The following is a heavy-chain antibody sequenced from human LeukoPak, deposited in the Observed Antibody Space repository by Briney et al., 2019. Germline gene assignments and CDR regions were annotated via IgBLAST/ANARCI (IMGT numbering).Heavy chain of an antibody. J-gene: IGHJ4*02. V-gene: IGHV6-1*01. CDR1: GDSVSSNSAA. CDR2: TYYRSKWYN. Sequence: PSQTLSLTCAISGDSVSSNSAAWNWIRQSPSRGLEWLGRTYYRSKWYNDYAVSVKGRITINPDTSKNQFSLQLNSVTPEDTAVYYCARDSRRGGYSGYESFDYWGQGTLVTVSS. CDR3: ARDSRRGGYSGYESFDY. D-gene: IGHD5-12*01.